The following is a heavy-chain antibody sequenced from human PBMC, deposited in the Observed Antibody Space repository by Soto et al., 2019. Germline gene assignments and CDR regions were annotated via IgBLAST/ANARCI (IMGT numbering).Heavy chain of an antibody. CDR1: GYPFTAYG. J-gene: IGHJ4*01. V-gene: IGHV1-18*01. CDR3: TRENAAAASPTLDY. Sequence: ASVKVSCKASGYPFTAYGINWVRQAPGQGLEWMGWISVSNGYTNYAQNLQGRVTMTADTSTNVAYMELRSLRSDDTAVYYCTRENAAAASPTLDYWGHGTLVTVSS. CDR2: ISVSNGYT. D-gene: IGHD6-13*01.